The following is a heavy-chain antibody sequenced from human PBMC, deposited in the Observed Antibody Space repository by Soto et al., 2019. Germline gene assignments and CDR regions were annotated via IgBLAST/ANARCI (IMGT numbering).Heavy chain of an antibody. D-gene: IGHD3-16*01. CDR1: GGSISSSSYY. CDR2: IYFTGST. CDR3: ARCFGYYYYYMDV. V-gene: IGHV4-39*01. J-gene: IGHJ6*03. Sequence: QLQLQESGPGLVKPSETLSLTCTVSGGSISSSSYYWGWIRQPPGKGLEWIGSIYFTGSTYYNPSLKTRVTISLDTPKNQFSLKLSSVTAADTAVYYCARCFGYYYYYMDVWGKGTPVTVSS.